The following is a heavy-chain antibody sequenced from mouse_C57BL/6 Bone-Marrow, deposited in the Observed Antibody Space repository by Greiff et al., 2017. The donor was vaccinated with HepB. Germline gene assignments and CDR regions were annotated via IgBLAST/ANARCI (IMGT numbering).Heavy chain of an antibody. CDR3: ATVTTNYAMDY. D-gene: IGHD2-2*01. Sequence: EVKLVESGPELVKPGASVKIPCKASGYTFTDYNMDWVKQSHGKSLEWIGDINPNNGGTIYNQKFKGKATLTVDKSSSTAYMELRSLTSEDTAVYYCATVTTNYAMDYWGQRTSVTVSS. CDR1: GYTFTDYN. V-gene: IGHV1-18*01. J-gene: IGHJ4*01. CDR2: INPNNGGT.